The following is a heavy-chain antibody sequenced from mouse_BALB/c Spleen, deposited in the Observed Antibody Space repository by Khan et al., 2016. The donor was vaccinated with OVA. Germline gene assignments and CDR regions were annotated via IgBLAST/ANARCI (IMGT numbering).Heavy chain of an antibody. D-gene: IGHD2-1*01. CDR1: GYTLTNYG. CDR2: INTYTGEA. CDR3: SRANGNDWFAY. Sequence: QIQLVQSGPELKKPGETVKISCKASGYTLTNYGMNWVKQAPGKGLKWMGWINTYTGEATYADDFKGRFAFSLETSASTAYLQINNLKNEDTATYFCSRANGNDWFAYWGQGTLVTVSA. J-gene: IGHJ3*01. V-gene: IGHV9-3-1*01.